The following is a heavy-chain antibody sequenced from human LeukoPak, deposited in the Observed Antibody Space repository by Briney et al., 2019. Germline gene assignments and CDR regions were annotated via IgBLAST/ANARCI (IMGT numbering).Heavy chain of an antibody. CDR3: AKSEYSSGWYDSAFDI. Sequence: PGGSLRLSCAASGFTFSSYGMHWVRQAPGKGLGWVAFIRYDGSNKYYADSVKGRFTISRDNSKNTLYLQMNSLRAEDTAVYYCAKSEYSSGWYDSAFDIWGQGTMVTVSS. CDR2: IRYDGSNK. CDR1: GFTFSSYG. D-gene: IGHD6-19*01. J-gene: IGHJ3*02. V-gene: IGHV3-30*02.